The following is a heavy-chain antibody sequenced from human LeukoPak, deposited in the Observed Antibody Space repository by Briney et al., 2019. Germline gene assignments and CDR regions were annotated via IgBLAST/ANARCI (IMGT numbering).Heavy chain of an antibody. CDR3: CRIAINANNGMDV. D-gene: IGHD1/OR15-1a*01. J-gene: IGHJ6*02. CDR2: SRNKASSYTT. Sequence: PGGSLRLSCAASGFNFSDYYIDWARQAPGKGLEWVCRSRNKASSYTTEYSASVQGKFTISRDDSESSLYLQMNSLRTEDTAVYYWCRIAINANNGMDVWAQGTTVTVSS. V-gene: IGHV3-72*01. CDR1: GFNFSDYY.